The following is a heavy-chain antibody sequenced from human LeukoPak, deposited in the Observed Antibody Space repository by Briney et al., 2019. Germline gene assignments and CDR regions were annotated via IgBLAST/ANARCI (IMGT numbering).Heavy chain of an antibody. Sequence: GGSLRLSGAASGFTFSSHGMHWVRQAPGKGLEWVAVIWNDGSNTYHADSVKGRFTISRDNSKNTLYLQMNSLRAEDTAVYYCARDRGSRWFGPIDYWGQGTLVTVSS. D-gene: IGHD6-13*01. V-gene: IGHV3-33*01. CDR1: GFTFSSHG. CDR3: ARDRGSRWFGPIDY. J-gene: IGHJ4*02. CDR2: IWNDGSNT.